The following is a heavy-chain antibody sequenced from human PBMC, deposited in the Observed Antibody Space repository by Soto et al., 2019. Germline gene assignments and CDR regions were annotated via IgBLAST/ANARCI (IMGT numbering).Heavy chain of an antibody. V-gene: IGHV4-59*03. J-gene: IGHJ4*02. D-gene: IGHD6-19*01. CDR3: ARRDASGWYSYFDH. CDR2: IYYSGST. Sequence: SETLSLTCTVAGGPISGYYWGWIRQSPGKALEWIAYIYYSGSTNYNPSLKSRVTISIDTSKNPFPLTLNSVTAADTAIYYCARRDASGWYSYFDHWGQGTLVTVSS. CDR1: GGPISGYY.